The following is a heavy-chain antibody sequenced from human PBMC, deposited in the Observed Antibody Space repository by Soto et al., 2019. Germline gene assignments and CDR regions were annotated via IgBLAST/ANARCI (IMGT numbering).Heavy chain of an antibody. CDR2: VSHDGRNT. D-gene: IGHD6-19*01. CDR1: GFTFSDYA. V-gene: IGHV3-30*18. CDR3: AKGGRQWLVTSDFNY. J-gene: IGHJ4*02. Sequence: GGSLRLSCAASGFTFSDYAMHWVRQAPGKGLEWVAVVSHDGRNTHYADSVKGRFTISRDSSKNKVSLEITSLRTEDKAVYYCAKGGRQWLVTSDFNYWGQGALVTVSS.